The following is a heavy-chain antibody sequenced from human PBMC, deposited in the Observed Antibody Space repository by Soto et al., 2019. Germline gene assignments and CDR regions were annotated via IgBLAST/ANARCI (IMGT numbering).Heavy chain of an antibody. CDR2: IYYSGST. Sequence: ASETLSLTCTVSGGSISSGGYYWSWIRQHPGKGLEWIGYIYYSGSTYYNPSLKSRVTISVDTSKNQFSLKLSSVTAADTAVYYCARDRIAAAGTRYYGMDVWGQGTTVT. V-gene: IGHV4-31*03. CDR1: GGSISSGGYY. D-gene: IGHD6-13*01. J-gene: IGHJ6*02. CDR3: ARDRIAAAGTRYYGMDV.